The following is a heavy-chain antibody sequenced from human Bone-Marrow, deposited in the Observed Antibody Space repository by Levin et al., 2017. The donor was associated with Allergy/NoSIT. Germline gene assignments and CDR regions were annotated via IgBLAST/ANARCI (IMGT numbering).Heavy chain of an antibody. CDR1: GYTFISYD. D-gene: IGHD3-22*01. J-gene: IGHJ6*02. Sequence: ASVKVSCKTSGYTFISYDITWVRQATGQGLEWLGWMNPNGGKTAYAEKFQGRVTMTRDTSISTAYMELSGLRSEDTAVYYCARGTVHYYDSSGHHSTGKRSMDVWGQGTTVTVSS. CDR3: ARGTVHYYDSSGHHSTGKRSMDV. V-gene: IGHV1-8*01. CDR2: MNPNGGKT.